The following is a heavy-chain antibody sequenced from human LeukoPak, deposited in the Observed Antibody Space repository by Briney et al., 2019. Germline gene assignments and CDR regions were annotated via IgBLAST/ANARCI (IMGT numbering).Heavy chain of an antibody. Sequence: PGGSLRPSCAASGFTFSSYGMHWVRQAPGKGLEWVAFIRYDGINKYYADSVKGRFTVSRDNSKNTLYLQMNSLRAEDTAIYYCARGTYYNTLTGFRGRILGLDYWGQGTLVTVSS. D-gene: IGHD3-9*01. J-gene: IGHJ4*02. CDR3: ARGTYYNTLTGFRGRILGLDY. CDR1: GFTFSSYG. V-gene: IGHV3-30*02. CDR2: IRYDGINK.